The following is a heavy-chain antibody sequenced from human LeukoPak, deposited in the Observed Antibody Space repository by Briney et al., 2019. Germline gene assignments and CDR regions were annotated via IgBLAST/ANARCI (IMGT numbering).Heavy chain of an antibody. CDR1: GYTFTGYY. CDR2: INPNSGGT. D-gene: IGHD5-18*01. V-gene: IGHV1-2*02. CDR3: ARDTPGVDTAMVYYDYYGMDV. Sequence: ASVKVSCKASGYTFTGYYMHWVRQAPGQGLEWMGWINPNSGGTNYAQKFQGRVTMTRDTSISTAYMELSRLRSDDTAVYYCARDTPGVDTAMVYYDYYGMDVWGQGTTVTVSS. J-gene: IGHJ6*02.